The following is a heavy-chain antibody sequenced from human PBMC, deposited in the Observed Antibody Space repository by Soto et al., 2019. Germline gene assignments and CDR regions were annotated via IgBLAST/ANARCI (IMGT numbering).Heavy chain of an antibody. J-gene: IGHJ4*02. D-gene: IGHD4-17*01. Sequence: SETLSLTRAVYGGSFSGYYWSWIRQPPGKGLEWIGEINHSGSTNYNPSLKSRVTISVDTSKNQFSLKLSSVTAADTAVYYCSRGRRTAVTIDYWGQGTLVTVSS. V-gene: IGHV4-34*01. CDR1: GGSFSGYY. CDR3: SRGRRTAVTIDY. CDR2: INHSGST.